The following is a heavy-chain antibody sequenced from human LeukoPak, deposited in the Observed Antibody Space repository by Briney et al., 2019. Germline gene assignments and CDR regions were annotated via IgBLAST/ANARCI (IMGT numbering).Heavy chain of an antibody. CDR3: ARDGYSGSYSFWFDP. J-gene: IGHJ5*02. V-gene: IGHV4-4*02. D-gene: IGHD1-26*01. CDR2: IYHSGST. CDR1: GGSISSSNW. Sequence: PSGTLSLTCAVSGGSISSSNWWSWVRQPPGKGLEWIGEIYHSGSTNYNPSLKSRFTISVDKSKNQFSLKLSSVTAADTAVYYCARDGYSGSYSFWFDPWGQGTLVTVSS.